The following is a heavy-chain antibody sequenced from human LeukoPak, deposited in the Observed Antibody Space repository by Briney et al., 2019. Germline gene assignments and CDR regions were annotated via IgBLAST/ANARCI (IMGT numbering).Heavy chain of an antibody. CDR1: GGSISSGGYY. J-gene: IGHJ5*02. CDR2: IYYSGST. V-gene: IGHV4-31*03. Sequence: PSETLSLTCTVSGGSISSGGYYWSWIRQHPGKGLEWIGYIYYSGSTYYNPSLKSRFTISVDTSKNQFSLKLSSVTAADTAVYYCARSKYCSSTSCYTYNWFDPWGQGTLVTVSS. D-gene: IGHD2-2*02. CDR3: ARSKYCSSTSCYTYNWFDP.